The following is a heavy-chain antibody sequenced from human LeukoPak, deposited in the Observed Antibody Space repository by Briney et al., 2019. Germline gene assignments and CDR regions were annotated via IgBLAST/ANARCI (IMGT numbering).Heavy chain of an antibody. D-gene: IGHD2-21*02. V-gene: IGHV3-30-3*01. CDR2: ISYDGSNK. CDR3: ARDGCGGDCFYDY. J-gene: IGHJ4*02. Sequence: GGSLRLSCAASGFTFSSYAMHWVRQAPGKGLEWVAVISYDGSNKYYAASVKGRFTISRDNSKNTLYLQMNSLRAEDTAVYYCARDGCGGDCFYDYWGQGTLVTVSS. CDR1: GFTFSSYA.